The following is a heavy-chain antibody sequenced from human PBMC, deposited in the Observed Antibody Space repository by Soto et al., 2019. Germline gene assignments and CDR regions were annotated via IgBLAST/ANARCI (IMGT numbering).Heavy chain of an antibody. CDR3: ARDVGLGPVTVSTHVDY. D-gene: IGHD4-17*01. CDR2: IIPILDIA. Sequence: QVQLVQSGAEVKKPGSSVKVSCKASGGTFSNYTITWVRQAPGQGLEWMGRIIPILDIANYAKKFQGRVTITADKSTSTAYMELSSLRSEDTAVYYCARDVGLGPVTVSTHVDYWGQGNLVIVSS. CDR1: GGTFSNYT. J-gene: IGHJ4*02. V-gene: IGHV1-69*08.